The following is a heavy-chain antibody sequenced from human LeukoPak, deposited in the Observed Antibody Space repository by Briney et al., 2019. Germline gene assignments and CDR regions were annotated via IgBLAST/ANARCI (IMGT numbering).Heavy chain of an antibody. D-gene: IGHD3-22*01. V-gene: IGHV4-61*05. CDR3: ARFRDYYDGSGYYYDAFDI. J-gene: IGHJ3*02. CDR2: IYYSGST. CDR1: GGSIRSSPYY. Sequence: SETQSLTCTVSGGSIRSSPYYWGWIRHPPGKGLEWIGYIYYSGSTNYNPSLKSRVTISVDTSKNQFSLKLSSVTAADTAVYYCARFRDYYDGSGYYYDAFDIWGQGTMVTVSS.